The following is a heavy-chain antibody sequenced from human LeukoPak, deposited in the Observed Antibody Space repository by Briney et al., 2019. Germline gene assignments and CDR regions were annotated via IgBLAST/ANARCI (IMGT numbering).Heavy chain of an antibody. J-gene: IGHJ4*02. D-gene: IGHD2-15*01. CDR1: EFSVGSNY. CDR2: IYSGGST. V-gene: IGHV3-66*01. Sequence: GGSLRLSCAASEFSVGSNYMTWVRQAPGKGLEWVSVIYSGGSTYYADSVKGRFTISRDNSKNTLYLQMNSLRAEDTAVYYCARGVYCSGGSCSKPPPFDYWGQGTLVTVSS. CDR3: ARGVYCSGGSCSKPPPFDY.